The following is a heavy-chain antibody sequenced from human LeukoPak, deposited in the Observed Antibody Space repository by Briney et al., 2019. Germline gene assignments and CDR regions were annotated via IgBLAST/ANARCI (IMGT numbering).Heavy chain of an antibody. D-gene: IGHD2-8*01. J-gene: IGHJ5*02. CDR1: GYTFTGYY. V-gene: IGHV1-2*06. Sequence: ASVKVSCKASGYTFTGYYTHWVRQAPGQGLEWMGRINPNSGGTNYAQKFQGRVTMTRDTSISTAYMELSRLRSDDTAVYYCARDSARYCTNGVCQPWGQGTLVTVSS. CDR3: ARDSARYCTNGVCQP. CDR2: INPNSGGT.